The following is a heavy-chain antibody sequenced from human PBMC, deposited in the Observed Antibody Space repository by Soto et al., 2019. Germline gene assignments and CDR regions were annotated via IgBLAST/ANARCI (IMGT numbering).Heavy chain of an antibody. D-gene: IGHD3-3*01. CDR3: ARHYDFWSGYYYYYYGMDV. Sequence: PGGSLRLSCAASGFTFSSYWMSWVRQAPGKGLEWVANIKQDGSEKYYVDSVKGRFTISRDNAKNSLYLQMNSLRAEDTAVYYCARHYDFWSGYYYYYYGMDVWGQGTTVTVSS. J-gene: IGHJ6*02. CDR1: GFTFSSYW. V-gene: IGHV3-7*05. CDR2: IKQDGSEK.